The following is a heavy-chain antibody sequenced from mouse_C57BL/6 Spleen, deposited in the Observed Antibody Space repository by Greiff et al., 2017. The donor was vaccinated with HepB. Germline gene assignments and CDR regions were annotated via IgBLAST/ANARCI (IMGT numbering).Heavy chain of an antibody. CDR2: IYPGDGDT. V-gene: IGHV1-80*01. D-gene: IGHD1-1*01. CDR1: GYAFSSYW. J-gene: IGHJ2*01. Sequence: QVQLQQSGAELVKPGASVKISCKASGYAFSSYWMNWVKQRPGKGLEWIGQIYPGDGDTNYNGKFKGKATLTADKSSSTAYMQLSSLTSEDSAVYFCARSPHLYYGRALYFDYWGQGTTLTVSS. CDR3: ARSPHLYYGRALYFDY.